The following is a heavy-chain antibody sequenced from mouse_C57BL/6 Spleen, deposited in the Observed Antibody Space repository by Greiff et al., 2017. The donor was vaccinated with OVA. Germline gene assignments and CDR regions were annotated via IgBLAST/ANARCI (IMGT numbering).Heavy chain of an antibody. CDR1: GYTFTSYG. CDR2: IYPRSGNT. V-gene: IGHV1-81*01. Sequence: VKLVESGAELARPGASVKLSCKASGYTFTSYGISWVKQRTGQGLEWIGEIYPRSGNTYYNEKFKGKATLTADKSSSTAYMELRSLTSEDSAVYFCASNYYGSSYDYWGQGTTLTVSS. D-gene: IGHD1-1*01. CDR3: ASNYYGSSYDY. J-gene: IGHJ2*01.